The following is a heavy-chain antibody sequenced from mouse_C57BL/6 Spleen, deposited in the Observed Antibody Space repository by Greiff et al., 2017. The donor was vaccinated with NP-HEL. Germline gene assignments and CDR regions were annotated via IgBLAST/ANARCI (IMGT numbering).Heavy chain of an antibody. J-gene: IGHJ1*03. CDR3: TTGRGHWYFDV. Sequence: VQLKQSGAELVRPGASVKLSCTASGFNIKDDYMHWVKQRPEQGLEWIGWIDPENGDTEYASKFQGKATITADTSSNTAYLQLSSLTSEDTAVYYCTTGRGHWYFDVWGTGTTVTVSS. V-gene: IGHV14-4*01. CDR2: IDPENGDT. CDR1: GFNIKDDY.